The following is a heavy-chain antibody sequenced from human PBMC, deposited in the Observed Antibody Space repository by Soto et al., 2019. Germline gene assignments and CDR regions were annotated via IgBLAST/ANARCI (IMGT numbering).Heavy chain of an antibody. CDR3: ARSPGPFDY. CDR2: ISYDGSNK. V-gene: IGHV3-30-3*01. J-gene: IGHJ4*02. CDR1: GFTFSSYA. Sequence: QVQLVESGGGVVQPGRSLRLSYAASGFTFSSYAMHWVRQAPGKGLEWVAVISYDGSNKYYADSVKGRFTISRDNSKNTLYLQMNSLRAEDTAVYYCARSPGPFDYWGQGTLVTVSS.